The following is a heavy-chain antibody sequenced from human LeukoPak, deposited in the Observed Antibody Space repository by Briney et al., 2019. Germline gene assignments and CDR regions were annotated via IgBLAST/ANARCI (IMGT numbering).Heavy chain of an antibody. J-gene: IGHJ5*02. CDR1: GYTFTSYG. V-gene: IGHV1-18*01. CDR2: ISAYNGNT. Sequence: ASVKVSCKASGYTFTSYGISWVRRAPGQGLEWMGRISAYNGNTNYAQKLQGRVTMTTDTSTSTAYMELRSLRSDDTAVYYCARTPNPSYYDFWSGYYWNWFDPWGQGTLVTVSS. D-gene: IGHD3-3*01. CDR3: ARTPNPSYYDFWSGYYWNWFDP.